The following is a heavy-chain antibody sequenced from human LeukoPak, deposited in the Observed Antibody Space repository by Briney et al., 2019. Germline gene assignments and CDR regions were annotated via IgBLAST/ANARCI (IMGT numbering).Heavy chain of an antibody. CDR2: INTNTGNP. CDR3: AKDLFPDRYSSGWSVDY. J-gene: IGHJ4*02. V-gene: IGHV7-4-1*02. Sequence: VASVKVSCKASGYTFTSYAMNWVRQAPGQGLEWMGWINTNTGNPTYAQGFTGRFVFSLDTSVSTAYLQISSLRAEDTAVYYCAKDLFPDRYSSGWSVDYWGQGTLVTVSS. D-gene: IGHD6-19*01. CDR1: GYTFTSYA.